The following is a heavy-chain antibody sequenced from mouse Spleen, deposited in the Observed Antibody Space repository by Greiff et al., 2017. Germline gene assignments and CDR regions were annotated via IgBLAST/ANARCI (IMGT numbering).Heavy chain of an antibody. CDR1: GFAFSSYD. CDR3: ARHKRTGIFYYAMDY. J-gene: IGHJ4*01. Sequence: EVMLVESGGGLVKPGGSLKLSCAASGFAFSSYDMSWVRQTPEKRLEWVAYISSGGGSTYYPDTVKGRFTISRDNAKNTLYLQMSSLKSEDTAMYYCARHKRTGIFYYAMDYWGQGTSVTVSS. CDR2: ISSGGGST. V-gene: IGHV5-12-1*01.